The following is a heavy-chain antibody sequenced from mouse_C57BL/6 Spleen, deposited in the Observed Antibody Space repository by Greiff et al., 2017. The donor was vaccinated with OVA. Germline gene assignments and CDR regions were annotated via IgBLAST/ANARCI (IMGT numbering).Heavy chain of an antibody. D-gene: IGHD1-1*02. J-gene: IGHJ2*01. Sequence: VQLQQSGPELVKPGASVKISCKASGYSFTGYYMNWVKQSPEKSLEWIGEINPSTGGTTYNQKFKAKATLTVDKSSSTAYMQLKSLTSEDSAVYYCARRWGGLDYWGQGTTLTVSS. V-gene: IGHV1-42*01. CDR2: INPSTGGT. CDR1: GYSFTGYY. CDR3: ARRWGGLDY.